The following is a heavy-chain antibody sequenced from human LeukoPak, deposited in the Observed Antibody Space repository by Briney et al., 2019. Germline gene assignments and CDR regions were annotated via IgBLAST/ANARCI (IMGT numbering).Heavy chain of an antibody. D-gene: IGHD5-18*01. Sequence: SETLSLTCTGSGDSISSSNCYWGWIRQPPGRGLEGVGSIYFSGGTYYNASLKSRVTISVDTSKNQFSLKLRSVTAADTAVYYCARDTYIYGSSAYYFDYWGQGTLVTVSS. V-gene: IGHV4-39*07. CDR3: ARDTYIYGSSAYYFDY. CDR1: GDSISSSNCY. CDR2: IYFSGGT. J-gene: IGHJ4*02.